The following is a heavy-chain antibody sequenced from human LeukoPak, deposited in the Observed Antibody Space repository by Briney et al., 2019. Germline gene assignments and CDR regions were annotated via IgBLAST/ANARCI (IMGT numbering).Heavy chain of an antibody. V-gene: IGHV1-69*13. CDR1: GYTFTSNY. J-gene: IGHJ4*02. Sequence: GASVKVSCKASGYTFTSNYMHWVRQAPGQGLEWMGGIIPIFGTANYAQKFQGRVTITADESTSTAYMELSSLRSEDTAVYYCAGGEGYCTNGVCSGDFDYWGQGTLVTVSS. CDR2: IIPIFGTA. CDR3: AGGEGYCTNGVCSGDFDY. D-gene: IGHD2-8*01.